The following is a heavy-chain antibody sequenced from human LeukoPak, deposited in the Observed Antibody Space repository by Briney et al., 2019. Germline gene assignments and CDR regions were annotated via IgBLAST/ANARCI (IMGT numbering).Heavy chain of an antibody. V-gene: IGHV4-39*07. CDR1: GGSISSSSYY. CDR3: ARASDFPRRSWFDS. D-gene: IGHD3/OR15-3a*01. CDR2: IYYSGST. J-gene: IGHJ5*01. Sequence: LSETLSLTCTVSGGSISSSSYYWGWIRQPPGKGLEWIGSIYYSGSTYYNPSLKSRVTISVDTSKNQFSLKLSSVTAADTAVYYCARASDFPRRSWFDSWGQGTLVTVSS.